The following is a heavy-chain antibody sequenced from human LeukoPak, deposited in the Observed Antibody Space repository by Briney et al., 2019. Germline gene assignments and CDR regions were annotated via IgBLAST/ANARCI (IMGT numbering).Heavy chain of an antibody. J-gene: IGHJ4*02. CDR2: INHSGST. CDR1: GGSFSGYY. Sequence: RPSETLSLTCAVYGGSFSGYYWSWIRQPPGKGLEWIGEINHSGSTNYNPSLKSRVTISVDTSKNQFSLKLSSVTAADTAVYYCERGRRWMDSYYFDYWGQGTLVTVSS. V-gene: IGHV4-34*01. CDR3: ERGRRWMDSYYFDY. D-gene: IGHD3/OR15-3a*01.